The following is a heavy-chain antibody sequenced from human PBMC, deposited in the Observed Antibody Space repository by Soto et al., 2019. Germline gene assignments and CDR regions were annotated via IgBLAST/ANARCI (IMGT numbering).Heavy chain of an antibody. Sequence: EVQLVESGGGLVQPGGSLRLSCAASGFTFYTYSMNWVRQAPGKGLEWIAYIDSSGSITYYADSVKGRFTLSRDNAKNSLSLQMSSRRAEDTAVYYCTRDQSRYSGYPFDYWGQGNMVTVSS. CDR3: TRDQSRYSGYPFDY. D-gene: IGHD6-25*01. J-gene: IGHJ4*02. V-gene: IGHV3-48*01. CDR2: IDSSGSIT. CDR1: GFTFYTYS.